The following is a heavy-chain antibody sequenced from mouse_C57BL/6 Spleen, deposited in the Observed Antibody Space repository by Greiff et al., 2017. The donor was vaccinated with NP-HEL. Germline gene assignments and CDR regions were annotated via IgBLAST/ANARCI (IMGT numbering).Heavy chain of an antibody. V-gene: IGHV5-17*01. Sequence: VQVVESGGGLVKPGGSLKLSCAASGFTFSDYGMHWVRQAPEKGLEWVAYISSGSSTIYYADTVKGRFTISRDNAKNTLFLQMTSLRSEDTAMYYCARTLDGYYQYYFDYWGQGTTLTVSS. D-gene: IGHD2-3*01. CDR1: GFTFSDYG. J-gene: IGHJ2*01. CDR3: ARTLDGYYQYYFDY. CDR2: ISSGSSTI.